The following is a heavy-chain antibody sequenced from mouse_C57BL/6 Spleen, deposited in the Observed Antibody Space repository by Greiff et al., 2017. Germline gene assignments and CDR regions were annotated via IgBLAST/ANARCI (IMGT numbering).Heavy chain of an antibody. J-gene: IGHJ4*01. D-gene: IGHD2-2*01. CDR2: INPNNGGT. CDR3: ARWLPHYFAMDY. V-gene: IGHV1-18*01. CDR1: GYTFTDYN. Sequence: EVQLQQSGPELVKPGASVKIPCKASGYTFTDYNMDWVKQSHGKSLEWIGDINPNNGGTIYNQKFKGKATLTVDKSSSTAYMELRSLTSEDTAVYYCARWLPHYFAMDYGGQGTSVTVSS.